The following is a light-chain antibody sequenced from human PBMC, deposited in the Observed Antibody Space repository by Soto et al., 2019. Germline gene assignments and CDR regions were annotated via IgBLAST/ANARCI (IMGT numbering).Light chain of an antibody. CDR3: CSYAGNKLI. Sequence: QSALTQPASVSGSPGQSITISCSGTSNDIGGYDVVSWYQQLPGKAPKLLIHEVTRRPSEISGRFSGSKSGNTASLTISGLQPEDEADYYCCSYAGNKLIFGGGTKLTVL. CDR2: EVT. V-gene: IGLV2-23*02. J-gene: IGLJ2*01. CDR1: SNDIGGYDV.